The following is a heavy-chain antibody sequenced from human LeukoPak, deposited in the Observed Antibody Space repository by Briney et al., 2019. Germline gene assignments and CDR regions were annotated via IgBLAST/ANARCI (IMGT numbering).Heavy chain of an antibody. Sequence: PSETLSLTCTASGGSISSYYWSWIRQPPGKGLEWIGEINHSGSTNYNPSLKSRVTISVDTSKNQFSLKLSSVTAADTAVYYCARDYQGGYGDKTVDYWGQGTLVTVSS. V-gene: IGHV4-34*01. CDR1: GGSISSYY. CDR3: ARDYQGGYGDKTVDY. CDR2: INHSGST. J-gene: IGHJ4*02. D-gene: IGHD5-18*01.